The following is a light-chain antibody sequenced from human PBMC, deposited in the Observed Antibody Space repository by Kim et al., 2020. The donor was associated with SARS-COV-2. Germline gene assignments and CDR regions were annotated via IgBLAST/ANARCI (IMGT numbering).Light chain of an antibody. Sequence: ASVKLTCTLSSGHSNYAIAWHQQQPEKGPRYLMKVNSDGSHSKGDGIPDRFSGSSSGAERYLTISSLQSEDEADYYCQTWDTGIWVFGGGTKLTVL. CDR2: VNSDGSH. J-gene: IGLJ3*02. CDR3: QTWDTGIWV. V-gene: IGLV4-69*01. CDR1: SGHSNYA.